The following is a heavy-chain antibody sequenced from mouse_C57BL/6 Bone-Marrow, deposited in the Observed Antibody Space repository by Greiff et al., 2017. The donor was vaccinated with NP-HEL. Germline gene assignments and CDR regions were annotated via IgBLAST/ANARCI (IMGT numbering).Heavy chain of an antibody. J-gene: IGHJ4*01. Sequence: EVNLVESGGGLVKPGGSLKLSCAASGFTFSDYGMHWVRQAPEKGLEWVAYISSGSSTIYYADTVKGRFTISRDNAKNTLFLQMTSLRSEDTAMYYCARDYYYGVGAMDYWGQGTSVTVSS. CDR3: ARDYYYGVGAMDY. CDR1: GFTFSDYG. V-gene: IGHV5-17*01. D-gene: IGHD1-1*01. CDR2: ISSGSSTI.